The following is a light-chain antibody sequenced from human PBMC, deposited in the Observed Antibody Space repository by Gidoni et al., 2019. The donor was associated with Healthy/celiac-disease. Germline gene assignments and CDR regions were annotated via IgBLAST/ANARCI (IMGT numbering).Light chain of an antibody. Sequence: EMVMTQSPATLSVSPGESVTLSCRASQRVGTHLAWYQQKPGQAPRPVIYDSSTRAAGIPARFSGSGSGTEFTLTISSLQSEDSAIYYCQHYSEWPPWTFGRGTMVEIK. V-gene: IGKV3-15*01. CDR2: DSS. J-gene: IGKJ1*01. CDR3: QHYSEWPPWT. CDR1: QRVGTH.